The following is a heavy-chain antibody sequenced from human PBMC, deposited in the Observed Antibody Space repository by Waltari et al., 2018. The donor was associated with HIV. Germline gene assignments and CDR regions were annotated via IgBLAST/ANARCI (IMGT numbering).Heavy chain of an antibody. Sequence: EVQLVESGGGLVKPGGSLRLSCAASGFPFSNAWMGWVRQAPGKGLEWVGRIKSKTDGGTTDYAAPVKGRFTISRDDSKNTLYLQMNSLKTEDTAVYYCTTLVLLGVGMDVWGQGTTVTVSS. CDR3: TTLVLLGVGMDV. J-gene: IGHJ6*02. D-gene: IGHD3-10*01. CDR1: GFPFSNAW. CDR2: IKSKTDGGTT. V-gene: IGHV3-15*01.